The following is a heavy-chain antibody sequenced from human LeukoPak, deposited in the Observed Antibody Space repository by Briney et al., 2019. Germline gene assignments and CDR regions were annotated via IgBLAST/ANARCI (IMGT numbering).Heavy chain of an antibody. J-gene: IGHJ6*02. D-gene: IGHD2-15*01. CDR1: GGSISSYY. V-gene: IGHV4-59*08. CDR3: AGTYCSGGSCYSYYYGMDV. CDR2: IYYSGST. Sequence: SETLSLTCTVSGGSISSYYWSWIRQPPGKGLEWIGYIYYSGSTNYNPSLKSRVTISVDTSKNQFSLKLSSVTAADTAVYYCAGTYCSGGSCYSYYYGMDVWGQGTTVTVSS.